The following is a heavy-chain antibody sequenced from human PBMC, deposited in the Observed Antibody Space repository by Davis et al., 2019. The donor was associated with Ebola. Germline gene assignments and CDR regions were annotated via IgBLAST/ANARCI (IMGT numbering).Heavy chain of an antibody. Sequence: ASVKVSCKASGYTFTSYDINWVRQATGQGLEWMGWMNPNSGNTGYAQKFQGRVTMTRNTSISTAYMELSSLRSEDTAVYYCARDSFLWWPYSYYGMDVWGQGTTVTVSS. D-gene: IGHD2/OR15-2a*01. CDR3: ARDSFLWWPYSYYGMDV. J-gene: IGHJ6*02. V-gene: IGHV1-8*01. CDR1: GYTFTSYD. CDR2: MNPNSGNT.